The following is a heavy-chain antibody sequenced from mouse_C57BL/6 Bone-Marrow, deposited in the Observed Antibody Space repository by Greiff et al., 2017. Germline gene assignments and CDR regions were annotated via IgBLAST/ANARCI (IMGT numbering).Heavy chain of an antibody. CDR1: GYTFTSYW. Sequence: QVQLQQPGAELVMPGASVKLSCKASGYTFTSYWMHWVKQRPGQGLEWIGEIDPSDSYTNYNQKFKGKSTLTVDKASSTAYMQLSSLTSADSAVDYCAREYGTAYYSMDYWGQGTSVTVSS. D-gene: IGHD5-2*01. J-gene: IGHJ4*01. CDR3: AREYGTAYYSMDY. CDR2: IDPSDSYT. V-gene: IGHV1-69*01.